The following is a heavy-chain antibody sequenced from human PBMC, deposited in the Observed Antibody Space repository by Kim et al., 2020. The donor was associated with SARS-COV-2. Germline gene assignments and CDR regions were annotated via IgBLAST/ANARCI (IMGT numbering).Heavy chain of an antibody. CDR1: SYA. CDR3: ARAYYDSSGYYFDY. CDR2: ISYDGSNK. J-gene: IGHJ4*02. D-gene: IGHD3-22*01. V-gene: IGHV3-30*04. Sequence: SYAMHWVRQAPGKGLEWVAVISYDGSNKYYADSVKGRFTISRDNSKNTLYLQMNSLRAEDTAVYYCARAYYDSSGYYFDYWGQGTLVTVSS.